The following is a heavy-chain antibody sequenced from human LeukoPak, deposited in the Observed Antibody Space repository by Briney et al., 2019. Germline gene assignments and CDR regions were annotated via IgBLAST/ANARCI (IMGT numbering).Heavy chain of an antibody. CDR1: GFTFRTYW. CDR2: INTDGSAT. J-gene: IGHJ4*02. V-gene: IGHV3-74*01. D-gene: IGHD6-13*01. CDR3: AGDRYGYSSTYSPGAY. Sequence: PGGSLRLSCAASGFTFRTYWMHWVRQAPGKGLAWVSHINTDGSATNYADSVKGRFTISRDNAKNTLYLQMNSLGAEDTAVYYCAGDRYGYSSTYSPGAYWGQGTLVTVSS.